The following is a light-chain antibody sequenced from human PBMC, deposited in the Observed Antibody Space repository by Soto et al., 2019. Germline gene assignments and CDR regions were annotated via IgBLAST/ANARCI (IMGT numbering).Light chain of an antibody. CDR1: QSVRSSY. Sequence: EIALTQSPGTLSLSPGERATLSCRASQSVRSSYLAWYQQKPGQAPRLLIYDASNRATGIPARFSGSGSGTDFTLTISSLEPEDFAVYYCQQRSNWPLTFGGGGKVDIK. J-gene: IGKJ4*01. CDR3: QQRSNWPLT. V-gene: IGKV3-11*01. CDR2: DAS.